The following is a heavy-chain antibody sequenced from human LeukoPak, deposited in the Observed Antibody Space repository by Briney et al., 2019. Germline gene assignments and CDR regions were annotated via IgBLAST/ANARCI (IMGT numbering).Heavy chain of an antibody. CDR3: ARGVVVPAANRIGRYYYYYYMDV. Sequence: ASVKVSCKASGYTFTGYYMHWVRQAPGQGLEWMGWINPNSGGTNYAQKFQGRVTMTRDTSISTAYMELSRLRSGDTAVYYCARGVVVPAANRIGRYYYYYYMDVWGKGTTVTVSS. CDR1: GYTFTGYY. D-gene: IGHD2-2*01. V-gene: IGHV1-2*02. CDR2: INPNSGGT. J-gene: IGHJ6*03.